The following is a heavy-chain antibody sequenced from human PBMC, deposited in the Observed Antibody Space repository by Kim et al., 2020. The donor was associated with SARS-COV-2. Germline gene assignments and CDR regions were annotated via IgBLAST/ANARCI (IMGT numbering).Heavy chain of an antibody. Sequence: KEDGSEKYYVDSVKGRFTISRDNAKNSVYLQMNSLRAEDTAVFYCATFGNWGQGTLVTVSS. CDR2: KEDGSEK. J-gene: IGHJ4*02. CDR3: ATFGN. D-gene: IGHD3-10*01. V-gene: IGHV3-7*03.